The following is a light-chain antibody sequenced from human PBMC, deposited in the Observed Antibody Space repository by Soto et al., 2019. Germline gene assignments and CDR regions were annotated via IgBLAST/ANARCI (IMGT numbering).Light chain of an antibody. J-gene: IGKJ4*01. CDR3: RHYKNGLGT. V-gene: IGKV3-15*01. Sequence: EIVVTQSPALLSVSPGERVTLSCRASQSVISSIAWYQQKLGQAPRLLIYGASTRATGIPARFSGSGSGTEFFLTISSLQYEDFAMYDCRHYKNGLGTFGGGTKVDIK. CDR2: GAS. CDR1: QSVISS.